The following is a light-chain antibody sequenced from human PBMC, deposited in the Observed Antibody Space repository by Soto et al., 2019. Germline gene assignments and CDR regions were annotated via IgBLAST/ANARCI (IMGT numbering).Light chain of an antibody. V-gene: IGKV3-20*01. CDR1: QSVSSSY. CDR3: HQYGSSPWT. J-gene: IGKJ1*01. Sequence: EIVLTQSPGTLSLSPGERATLSCRASQSVSSSYLDWYQQKPGQAPRLLIYGASSRATGIPDRFSGSGSGTDFTLTISRLEPEDLAVYYCHQYGSSPWTFGQGTKVEIK. CDR2: GAS.